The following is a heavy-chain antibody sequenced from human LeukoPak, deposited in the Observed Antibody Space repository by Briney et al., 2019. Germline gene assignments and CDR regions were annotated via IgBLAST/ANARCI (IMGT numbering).Heavy chain of an antibody. D-gene: IGHD2-15*01. V-gene: IGHV3-30*18. CDR2: ISYDGSNK. J-gene: IGHJ6*02. Sequence: GGSLRLSCAASGFTFSRFGMHWVRQAPGKGLEWVAVISYDGSNKYYADSVKGRFTISRDNSKNTLYLQMNSLRAEDTAVYYCAKEKSRYCSGGSCYGMDVWGQGTTVTVSS. CDR3: AKEKSRYCSGGSCYGMDV. CDR1: GFTFSRFG.